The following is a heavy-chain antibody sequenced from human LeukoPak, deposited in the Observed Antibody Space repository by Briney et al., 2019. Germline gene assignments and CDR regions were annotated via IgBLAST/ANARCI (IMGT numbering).Heavy chain of an antibody. J-gene: IGHJ3*02. CDR1: GFTFSSYS. CDR3: ATPGGTHHDAFDI. V-gene: IGHV3-21*01. D-gene: IGHD3-10*01. Sequence: GGSLRLSCAASGFTFSSYSMNWVRQAPGKGLEWVSSISSSSSYIYYADSVKGRFTISRDNAKNSLYLQMNSLRAEDTAVYYCATPGGTHHDAFDIWGQGTMVTVSS. CDR2: ISSSSSYI.